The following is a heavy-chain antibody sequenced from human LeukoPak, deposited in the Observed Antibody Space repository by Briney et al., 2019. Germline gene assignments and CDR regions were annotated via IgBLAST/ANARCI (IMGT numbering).Heavy chain of an antibody. CDR3: ARGGDHYGDQRAEYFQH. Sequence: SETLTLTCTVSGCSISSSSYYWGCLRPPPGKGLEGIGNIYCSGSPYYNPSLKSRVTISVDTSKNQFSLKLSSVTAADTAVYYCARGGDHYGDQRAEYFQHWGQGTLVTVSS. J-gene: IGHJ1*01. CDR1: GCSISSSSYY. CDR2: IYCSGSP. D-gene: IGHD4-17*01. V-gene: IGHV4-39*07.